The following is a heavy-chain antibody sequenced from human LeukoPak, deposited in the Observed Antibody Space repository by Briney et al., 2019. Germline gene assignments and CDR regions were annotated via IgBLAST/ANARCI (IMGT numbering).Heavy chain of an antibody. Sequence: SETLSLTCTVSGGSVSSGSYYWSWIRQPPGKGLEWIGYIYYSGSTNYNPSPKSRVTISVDTSKNQFSLKLSSVTAADTAVYYCATSSSWWRGCDYWGQGTLVTVSS. CDR3: ATSSSWWRGCDY. V-gene: IGHV4-61*01. CDR1: GGSVSSGSYY. D-gene: IGHD6-13*01. CDR2: IYYSGST. J-gene: IGHJ4*02.